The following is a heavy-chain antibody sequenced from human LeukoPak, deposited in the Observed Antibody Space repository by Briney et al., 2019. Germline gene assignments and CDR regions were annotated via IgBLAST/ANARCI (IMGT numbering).Heavy chain of an antibody. CDR3: ARWWTGYDY. CDR2: INSDGSST. D-gene: IGHD2-15*01. J-gene: IGHJ4*02. Sequence: PGGSLRLSCAASGFTVSSNYMSWVRQAPGKGLEWVSRINSDGSSTSYADSVKGRFTISRDNAKNTLYLQMNSLRAEDTAVYYCARWWTGYDYWGQGTLVTVSS. CDR1: GFTVSSNY. V-gene: IGHV3-74*01.